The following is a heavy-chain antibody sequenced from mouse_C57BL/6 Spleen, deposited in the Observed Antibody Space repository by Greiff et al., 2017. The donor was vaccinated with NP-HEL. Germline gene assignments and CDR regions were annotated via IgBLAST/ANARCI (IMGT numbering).Heavy chain of an antibody. J-gene: IGHJ4*01. CDR1: GYTFTSYW. CDR3: ARDYYGSSYECAMDY. D-gene: IGHD1-1*01. Sequence: VQLQQSGAELAKPGASVKLSCKASGYTFTSYWMHWVKQRPGQGLEWIGYINPSSGYTKYNQKFKDKATLTADKSSSTAYMQLSSLTYEDSSVYDCARDYYGSSYECAMDYWGQGTSVTVSS. CDR2: INPSSGYT. V-gene: IGHV1-7*01.